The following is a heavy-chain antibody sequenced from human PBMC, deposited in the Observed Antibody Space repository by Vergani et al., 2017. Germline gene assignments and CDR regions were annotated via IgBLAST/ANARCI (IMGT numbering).Heavy chain of an antibody. Sequence: QVQLVQSGAEVKKPGASVKVSCKASGYTFTSYDINWVRQATGQGLEWMGWMNPNSGNTGYAQKFQGRVTMTRNTSIRTAYMELSSLISEVTAVYYCSRSPGFKCRMGSTSCYSSDPRDAFDIWGQGTMVTVSS. J-gene: IGHJ3*02. CDR3: SRSPGFKCRMGSTSCYSSDPRDAFDI. CDR1: GYTFTSYD. V-gene: IGHV1-8*01. CDR2: MNPNSGNT. D-gene: IGHD2-2*01.